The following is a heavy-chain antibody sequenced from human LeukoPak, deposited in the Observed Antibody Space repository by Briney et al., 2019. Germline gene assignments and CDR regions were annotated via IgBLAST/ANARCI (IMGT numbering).Heavy chain of an antibody. V-gene: IGHV3-48*03. CDR1: GFTFSSYE. Sequence: GGSLRLSCAAAGFTFSSYEMNWARQAPGKGLEWVSYISSSGSTIYYADSVKGLFTISRDNAKNSLYLQMNSLRAEDTAVYYCARGGGYGDYYFDYWGQGTLVTVSS. CDR3: ARGGGYGDYYFDY. CDR2: ISSSGSTI. D-gene: IGHD4-17*01. J-gene: IGHJ4*02.